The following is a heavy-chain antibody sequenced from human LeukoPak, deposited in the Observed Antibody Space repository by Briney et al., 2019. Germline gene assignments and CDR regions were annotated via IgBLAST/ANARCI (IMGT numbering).Heavy chain of an antibody. V-gene: IGHV4-59*01. CDR3: ASLREYSGHDFHRYWFDP. CDR2: IYYSGST. D-gene: IGHD5-12*01. CDR1: GGSISSYY. J-gene: IGHJ5*02. Sequence: SETLSLTCTVSGGSISSYYWSWIRQPPGKGLEWIGYIYYSGSTNYNPSLKSRVTISVDTSKNQFSLKLSSVTAADTAVYYCASLREYSGHDFHRYWFDPWGQGTLVTVSS.